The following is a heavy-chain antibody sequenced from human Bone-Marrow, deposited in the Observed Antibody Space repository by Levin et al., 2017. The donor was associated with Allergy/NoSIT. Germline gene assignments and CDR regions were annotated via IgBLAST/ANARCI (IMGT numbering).Heavy chain of an antibody. CDR3: ANSTFSGSYTFDY. V-gene: IGHV3-21*01. CDR1: GFTFSSYS. CDR2: ISSSSSYI. Sequence: PGGSLRLSCAASGFTFSSYSMNWVRQAPGKGLEWVSSISSSSSYIYYADSVKGRFTISRDNAKNSLYLQMNSLRAEDTAVYYCANSTFSGSYTFDYWGQGTLVTVS. J-gene: IGHJ4*02. D-gene: IGHD1-26*01.